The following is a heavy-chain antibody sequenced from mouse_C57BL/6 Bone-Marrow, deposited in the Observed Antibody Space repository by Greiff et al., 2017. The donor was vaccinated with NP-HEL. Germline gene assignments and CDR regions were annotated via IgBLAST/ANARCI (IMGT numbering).Heavy chain of an antibody. J-gene: IGHJ4*01. Sequence: DVMLVESGGGLVKPGGSLKLSCAASGFTFSDYGMHWVRQAPEKGLEWVAYISSGSSTIYYADTVKGRFTISRDNAKNTLFLQMTSLRSEDTAMYYCARPTTVVADYYAMDYWGQGTSVTVSS. D-gene: IGHD1-1*01. V-gene: IGHV5-17*01. CDR1: GFTFSDYG. CDR3: ARPTTVVADYYAMDY. CDR2: ISSGSSTI.